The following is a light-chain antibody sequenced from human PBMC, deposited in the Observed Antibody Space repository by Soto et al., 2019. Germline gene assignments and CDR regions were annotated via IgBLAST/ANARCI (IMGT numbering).Light chain of an antibody. V-gene: IGLV2-14*01. CDR3: QSYDISLSGFHV. CDR1: SSDVGTYDY. CDR2: EVT. Sequence: QSALTQPASVSGSPGQSIAISCTGTSSDVGTYDYVSWYQQYPDKAPKLIIYEVTQRPSGVSNRFSGSKSGNTASLTISGLQAEDEADYYCQSYDISLSGFHVFGTGTKVTVL. J-gene: IGLJ1*01.